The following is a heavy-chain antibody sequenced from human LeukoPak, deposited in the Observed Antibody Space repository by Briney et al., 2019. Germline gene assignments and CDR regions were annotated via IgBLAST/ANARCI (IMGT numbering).Heavy chain of an antibody. V-gene: IGHV3-23*01. Sequence: GGSLKLSCAASGFTFTNYAMSWVRQAPGKGLEWVSVISGSGGSTYYSDSVKGRFTISRDNTKNSLYLQMNSLRAEDTAVYYCARVPHAFDIWGQGTMVTVSS. J-gene: IGHJ3*02. CDR1: GFTFTNYA. CDR3: ARVPHAFDI. CDR2: ISGSGGST.